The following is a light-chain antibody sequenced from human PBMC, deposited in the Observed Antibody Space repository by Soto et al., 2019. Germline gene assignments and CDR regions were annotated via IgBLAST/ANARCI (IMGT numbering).Light chain of an antibody. J-gene: IGKJ1*01. CDR1: QSVSSI. CDR3: QQYNNWPQT. CDR2: GAS. V-gene: IGKV3-15*01. Sequence: EIVMTQSPATLSASPGERATLSCRASQSVSSILAWYQQKPGQAPRLLIYGASTRATGIPARFSGSGSGTEFTLTISSLQSEDFAVYYCQQYNNWPQTFGQGTKVEIK.